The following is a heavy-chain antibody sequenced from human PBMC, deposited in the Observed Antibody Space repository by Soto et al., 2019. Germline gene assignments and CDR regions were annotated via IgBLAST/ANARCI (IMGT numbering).Heavy chain of an antibody. CDR3: AKDGRVRFLEWLRTKTEPLHWYVDR. CDR1: GFTFSSYG. J-gene: IGHJ2*01. D-gene: IGHD3-3*01. V-gene: IGHV3-30*18. CDR2: ISSDGSNK. Sequence: QVQLVESWGGVVQPGRSLRLSCAASGFTFSSYGMHWVRQAPGKGLEWVAVISSDGSNKYYADSVKGRFTISRDNSKNTLYVQMNSLRAEDTAVYYCAKDGRVRFLEWLRTKTEPLHWYVDRWGRGPLVTVSS.